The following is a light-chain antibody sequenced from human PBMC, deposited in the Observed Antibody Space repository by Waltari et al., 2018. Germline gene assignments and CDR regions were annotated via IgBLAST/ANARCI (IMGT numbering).Light chain of an antibody. Sequence: QSALTQPASVSGSPGQSITISCTGTSSDVGAYNYVSWYQQHPGKAPKLIIYDVSYRPSGISNRFSGSKSVNTASLTISGLQTEDEADYYCSSYTTTSTRLFGGGTKLTVL. CDR3: SSYTTTSTRL. V-gene: IGLV2-14*03. CDR1: SSDVGAYNY. CDR2: DVS. J-gene: IGLJ2*01.